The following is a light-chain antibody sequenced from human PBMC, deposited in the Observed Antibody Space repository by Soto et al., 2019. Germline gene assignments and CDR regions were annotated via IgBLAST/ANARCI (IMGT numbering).Light chain of an antibody. CDR3: QQYETFSGT. J-gene: IGKJ1*01. CDR1: QSVSGW. V-gene: IGKV1-5*01. CDR2: DAS. Sequence: DIQMTQSPSTPPAYQGDRATLTCRFSQSVSGWLAWYQQKPGEAPKLLIYDASALPRGVPSRFSGSGSGTKFTLTIASLQPDDFATYYCQQYETFSGTFGPGTKV.